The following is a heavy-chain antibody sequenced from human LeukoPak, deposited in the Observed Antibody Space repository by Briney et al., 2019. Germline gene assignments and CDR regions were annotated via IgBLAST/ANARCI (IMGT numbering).Heavy chain of an antibody. V-gene: IGHV1-69*13. Sequence: GASVKVSCKASAGTFSSYAISWVRQAPVQGLEWMGGIIPIFGTANYAQEFQGRVTITADESTSTAYMELSSLRSEDTAVYYCASSSYYYDSSGYYFSGMDVWGQGTTVTVSS. J-gene: IGHJ6*02. CDR1: AGTFSSYA. D-gene: IGHD3-22*01. CDR3: ASSSYYYDSSGYYFSGMDV. CDR2: IIPIFGTA.